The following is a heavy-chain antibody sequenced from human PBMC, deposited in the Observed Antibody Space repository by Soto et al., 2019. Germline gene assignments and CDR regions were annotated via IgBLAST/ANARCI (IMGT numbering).Heavy chain of an antibody. Sequence: SETVSLTCAVSGGTFSSYFWSCIRQPPGKGLEWIGGINHSGSTKYNPSLKRRLTMSVDTSKSQFSLHLSSVTAADTAVYFCATLGVWGSYRHDVPDIWARGTLVPVSS. CDR2: INHSGST. V-gene: IGHV4-34*10. J-gene: IGHJ3*02. CDR1: GGTFSSYF. D-gene: IGHD3-16*02. CDR3: ATLGVWGSYRHDVPDI.